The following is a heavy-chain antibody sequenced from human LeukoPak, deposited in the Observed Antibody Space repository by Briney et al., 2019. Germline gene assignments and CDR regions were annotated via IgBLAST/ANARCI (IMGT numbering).Heavy chain of an antibody. V-gene: IGHV4-39*01. J-gene: IGHJ4*02. CDR3: ARRGYSYGYLDY. D-gene: IGHD5-18*01. Sequence: PSETLSLTCTVSGGSISGSSYYWGWIRQPPGKGLEWIGSIYYSGSTYYNPSLKSRVTISVDTSKNQFSLKLSSVTAADTAVYYCARRGYSYGYLDYWGQGTLVTVSS. CDR1: GGSISGSSYY. CDR2: IYYSGST.